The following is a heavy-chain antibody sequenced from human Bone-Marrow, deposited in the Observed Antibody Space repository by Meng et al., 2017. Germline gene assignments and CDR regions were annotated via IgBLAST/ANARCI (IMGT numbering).Heavy chain of an antibody. Sequence: ASVKVSCKASGYTFTSYDINWVRQATGQGLEWMGWMNPNSGNTGYAQKFQGRVTITRNPSISTAYMELSSLRSEDTAVYYCARGEDSSQFYYYYYYGMDVWGQGTTVTVSS. J-gene: IGHJ6*02. CDR2: MNPNSGNT. CDR3: ARGEDSSQFYYYYYYGMDV. V-gene: IGHV1-8*03. CDR1: GYTFTSYD. D-gene: IGHD6-6*01.